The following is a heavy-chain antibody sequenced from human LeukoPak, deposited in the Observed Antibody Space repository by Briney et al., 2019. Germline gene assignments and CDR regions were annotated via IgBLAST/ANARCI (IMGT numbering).Heavy chain of an antibody. Sequence: ASVKVSCKASGYTFIGYYIHWVRQAPGQGLEWMGWINPNSGVTNYAQKFQGRVTMTRDTSISTAYMELSRLRSDDTAVYYCARTRTRITMVRGVTYLFDYWGQGTLVTVSS. D-gene: IGHD3-10*01. CDR1: GYTFIGYY. CDR2: INPNSGVT. J-gene: IGHJ4*02. CDR3: ARTRTRITMVRGVTYLFDY. V-gene: IGHV1-2*02.